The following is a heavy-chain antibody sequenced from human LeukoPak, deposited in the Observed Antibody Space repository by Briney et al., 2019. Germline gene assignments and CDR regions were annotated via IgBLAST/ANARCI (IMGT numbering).Heavy chain of an antibody. CDR3: ARNPKEAQWLVQYFDY. J-gene: IGHJ4*02. Sequence: GASVKVSCKASGYTFTTYYIHWVRQAPGQGLEWMGIINPSGGSITHAQKFQGRVTMTRDTSTSTVYMELSSLRSEDTAVYYCARNPKEAQWLVQYFDYWGQGTLVTVSS. CDR1: GYTFTTYY. D-gene: IGHD6-19*01. CDR2: INPSGGSI. V-gene: IGHV1-46*01.